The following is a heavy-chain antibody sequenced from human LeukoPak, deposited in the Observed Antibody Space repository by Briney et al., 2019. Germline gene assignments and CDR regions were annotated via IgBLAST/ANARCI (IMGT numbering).Heavy chain of an antibody. V-gene: IGHV3-53*01. CDR2: LYSDGNT. D-gene: IGHD1-14*01. Sequence: GGCLRLSCAASGFTVITNDMTWVRQAPGKGLEWVSVLYSDGNTKYADSVQGRFTISRDNSKNTLYLEMNSLSPDDTAVYYCARGVEPLAANTLAYWGQGTLITVSS. CDR1: GFTVITND. CDR3: ARGVEPLAANTLAY. J-gene: IGHJ4*02.